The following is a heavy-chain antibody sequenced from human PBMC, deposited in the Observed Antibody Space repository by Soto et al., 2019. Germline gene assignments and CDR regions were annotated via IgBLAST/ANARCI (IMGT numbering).Heavy chain of an antibody. CDR1: GGSISSYY. Sequence: ETLSLTCTVSGGSISSYYWSWIRQPPGKGLEWIGYIYYSGSTNYNPSLKSRVTISVDTSKNQFSLKLSSVTAADTAVYYCARQYSSVNYFDYWGQGTLVTVSS. V-gene: IGHV4-59*08. CDR2: IYYSGST. D-gene: IGHD6-25*01. J-gene: IGHJ4*02. CDR3: ARQYSSVNYFDY.